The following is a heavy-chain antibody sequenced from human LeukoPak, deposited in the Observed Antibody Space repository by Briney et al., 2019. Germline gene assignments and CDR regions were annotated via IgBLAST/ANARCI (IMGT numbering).Heavy chain of an antibody. J-gene: IGHJ4*02. Sequence: GGSLRLSCAASGFTFSSYGMHWVRQAPGKGLEWVAFIRYDGSNKYYADSVKGRFTISRDNSKNTLYLQMNSLRAEDTAVYYCAKDRHLAPYSSGWYGGYYFDYWGQGTLVTVS. CDR3: AKDRHLAPYSSGWYGGYYFDY. CDR1: GFTFSSYG. D-gene: IGHD6-19*01. V-gene: IGHV3-30*02. CDR2: IRYDGSNK.